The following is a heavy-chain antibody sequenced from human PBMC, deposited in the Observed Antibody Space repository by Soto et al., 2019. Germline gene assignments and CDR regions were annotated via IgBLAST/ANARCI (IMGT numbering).Heavy chain of an antibody. Sequence: SETLSLTCTVSRGSITNTTYYWGWVRQPPGKRLAWIGSIHYSGSTYYNPSLKSRVTISVDTSKSQFSLRLTSVTAADTAVYYCARHLPASSGWSFFSYWGQGTLVTVSS. J-gene: IGHJ4*01. CDR1: RGSITNTTYY. V-gene: IGHV4-39*01. CDR2: IHYSGST. CDR3: ARHLPASSGWSFFSY. D-gene: IGHD6-19*01.